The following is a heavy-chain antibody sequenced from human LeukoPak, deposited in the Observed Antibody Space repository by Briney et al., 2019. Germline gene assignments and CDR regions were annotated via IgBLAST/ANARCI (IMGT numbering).Heavy chain of an antibody. D-gene: IGHD3-16*02. CDR2: MNPNSGNT. Sequence: AASVRVSCKASGYTFTSYDINWVRQATGQGLEWMGWMNPNSGNTGYAQKFQGRVTMTRNTSISTAYMELSSLRSEDTAVYYCARKVNYDYVWGSYRYIDYWGQGTLVTVSS. CDR3: ARKVNYDYVWGSYRYIDY. V-gene: IGHV1-8*01. J-gene: IGHJ4*02. CDR1: GYTFTSYD.